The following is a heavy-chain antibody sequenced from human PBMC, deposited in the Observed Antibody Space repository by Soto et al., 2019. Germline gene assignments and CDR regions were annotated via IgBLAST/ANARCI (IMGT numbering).Heavy chain of an antibody. V-gene: IGHV4-59*01. D-gene: IGHD2-2*01. CDR3: ASQLLRDYYYMDV. Sequence: SETLSLTCIVSGGSISSYYWSWIRQPPGKGLEWIGYIYYSGSTNYNPSLKSRVTISVDTSKNQFSLKLSSVTAADTAVYYCASQLLRDYYYMDVWGKGTTVTVSS. CDR1: GGSISSYY. CDR2: IYYSGST. J-gene: IGHJ6*03.